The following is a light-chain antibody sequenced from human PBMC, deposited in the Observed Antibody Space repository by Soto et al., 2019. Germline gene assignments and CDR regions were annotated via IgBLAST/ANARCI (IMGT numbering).Light chain of an antibody. CDR1: SGSIASNY. J-gene: IGLJ2*01. CDR3: PCFDINNVG. Sequence: FMLTQPHSVSESPGKPVTISCTRSSGSIASNYVQWYQQRPGSAATPVIYEDSQRPSGVPHRSSCSIDSSSNPASLSICRLQTEDEAGYSCPCFDINNVGFGGGTKLTVL. V-gene: IGLV6-57*04. CDR2: EDS.